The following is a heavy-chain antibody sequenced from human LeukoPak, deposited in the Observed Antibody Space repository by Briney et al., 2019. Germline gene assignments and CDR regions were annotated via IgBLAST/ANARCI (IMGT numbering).Heavy chain of an antibody. CDR1: GGPISSGSYY. CDR3: ARHGPRPFASRGYSYGSYFDY. Sequence: SETLSLTCTVSGGPISSGSYYWSWIRQPAGKGLEWIGRIYTSGSTNYNPSLKSRVTISVDTSKNQFSLKLSSVTAADTAVYYCARHGPRPFASRGYSYGSYFDYWGQGTLVTVSS. CDR2: IYTSGST. D-gene: IGHD5-18*01. J-gene: IGHJ4*02. V-gene: IGHV4-61*02.